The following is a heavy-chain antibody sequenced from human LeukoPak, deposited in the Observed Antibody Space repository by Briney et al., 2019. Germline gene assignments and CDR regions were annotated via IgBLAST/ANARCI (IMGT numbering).Heavy chain of an antibody. CDR2: IYYSGST. CDR1: GGSISSSSYY. Sequence: SETLSLTCTVSGGSISSSSYYWGWIRQPPGKGLEWIGSIYYSGSTYYNPSLKSRVTISVDTSKNQFSLKLSSVTAADTAVYYCSGYDCSGGSCYRYYYYGMDVWGQGTTVTVSS. D-gene: IGHD2-15*01. CDR3: SGYDCSGGSCYRYYYYGMDV. V-gene: IGHV4-39*01. J-gene: IGHJ6*02.